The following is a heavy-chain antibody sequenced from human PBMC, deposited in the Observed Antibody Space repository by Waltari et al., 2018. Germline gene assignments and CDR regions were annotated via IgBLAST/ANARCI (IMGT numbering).Heavy chain of an antibody. CDR2: IYYSGST. CDR1: GGSISSGSYY. V-gene: IGHV4-39*01. CDR3: ARTYSSWYNFFDY. Sequence: QLQLQESGPGLVKPSETLSLTCTVTGGSISSGSYYWGWIRQPPGKGLDWIGSIYYSGSTYYNPSLNSRVTISVDTSKNQLSLNLRSVTAADTAVYYCARTYSSWYNFFDYWGQGTLVTVSA. D-gene: IGHD6-13*01. J-gene: IGHJ4*02.